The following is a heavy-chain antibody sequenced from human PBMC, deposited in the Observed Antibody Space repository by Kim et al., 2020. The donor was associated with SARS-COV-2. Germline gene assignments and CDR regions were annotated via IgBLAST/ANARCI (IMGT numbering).Heavy chain of an antibody. V-gene: IGHV3-30*01. J-gene: IGHJ4*02. Sequence: GRKKNYEDSVKGRFTLSSDNSKKPLYLQMNSLRAEDTAVYYCARAIAARVYWGQGTLVTVSS. D-gene: IGHD6-6*01. CDR2: GRKK. CDR3: ARAIAARVY.